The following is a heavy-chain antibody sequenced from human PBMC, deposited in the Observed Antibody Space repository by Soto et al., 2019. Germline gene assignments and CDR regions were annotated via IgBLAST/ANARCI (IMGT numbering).Heavy chain of an antibody. CDR1: GFTFSDYY. CDR2: ISSSTSHT. CDR3: ARGRGAAADYFDF. J-gene: IGHJ4*02. Sequence: QVQLVESGGGLVKPGGSLRLSCAVSGFTFSDYYMTWIRQAPGTGLEWVSYISSSTSHTNYADSVKGRFTISRDNAKNSLFLQMNSLRADDTVVYYCARGRGAAADYFDFWGQGTLVTVSS. D-gene: IGHD6-13*01. V-gene: IGHV3-11*05.